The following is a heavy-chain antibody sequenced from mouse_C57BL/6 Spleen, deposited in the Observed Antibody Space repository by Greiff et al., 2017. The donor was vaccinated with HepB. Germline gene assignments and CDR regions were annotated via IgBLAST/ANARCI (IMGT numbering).Heavy chain of an antibody. Sequence: EVQLVESGGGLVKPGGSLKLSCAASGFTFSDYGMHWVRQAPEKGLEWVAYISSGSSTIYYADTVKGRFTISRDNAKNTLFLQMTSLRSEDTAMYYCARLITTVDYAMDYWGQGTSVTVSS. CDR2: ISSGSSTI. CDR1: GFTFSDYG. J-gene: IGHJ4*01. D-gene: IGHD1-1*01. CDR3: ARLITTVDYAMDY. V-gene: IGHV5-17*01.